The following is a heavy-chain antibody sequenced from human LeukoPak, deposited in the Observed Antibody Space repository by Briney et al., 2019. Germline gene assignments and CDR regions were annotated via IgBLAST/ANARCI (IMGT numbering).Heavy chain of an antibody. D-gene: IGHD5-12*01. CDR2: ISGSGYST. Sequence: GGSLRLSCAASGFTFSSYGMSWVRQAPGKGLEWVSAISGSGYSTYYADSVKGRFTISRDNSKNTLYLQMNSLRAEDTAVYYCAKGPHSGYDCFDYWGQGTLVTVSS. V-gene: IGHV3-23*01. J-gene: IGHJ4*02. CDR1: GFTFSSYG. CDR3: AKGPHSGYDCFDY.